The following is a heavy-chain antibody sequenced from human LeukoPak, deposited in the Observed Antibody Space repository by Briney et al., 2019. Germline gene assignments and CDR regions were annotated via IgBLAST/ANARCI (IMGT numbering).Heavy chain of an antibody. CDR1: GGSISSYY. CDR2: IYTSGST. D-gene: IGHD3-10*01. CDR3: AREWKRMVRGVNPYYYYMDV. Sequence: SETLSLTCTVSGGSISSYYWSWIRQPAGKGLEWIGRIYTSGSTNYNPSLKSRVTMSVDTSKNHFSLKLSSVTAADTAVYYCAREWKRMVRGVNPYYYYMDVWGKGTTVTISS. V-gene: IGHV4-4*07. J-gene: IGHJ6*03.